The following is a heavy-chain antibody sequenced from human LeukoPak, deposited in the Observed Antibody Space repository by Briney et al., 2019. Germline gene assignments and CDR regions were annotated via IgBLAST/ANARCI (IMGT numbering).Heavy chain of an antibody. CDR1: GGSFSGYY. CDR3: ATGGSGWPLDY. D-gene: IGHD6-19*01. J-gene: IGHJ4*02. CDR2: INHSGST. V-gene: IGHV4-34*01. Sequence: SETLSLTCAVYGGSFSGYYWSWIRQPPGKGLEWIGEINHSGSTNYNPSLKSRVTISVDTSKNQFSLKLSSVTAADTAVYYCATGGSGWPLDYWGQGTLVTVSS.